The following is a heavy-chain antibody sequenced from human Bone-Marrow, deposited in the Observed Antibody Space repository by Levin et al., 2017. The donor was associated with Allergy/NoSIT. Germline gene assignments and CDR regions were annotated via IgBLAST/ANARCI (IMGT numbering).Heavy chain of an antibody. CDR3: ARDRSVGTESDY. D-gene: IGHD1-14*01. V-gene: IGHV1-69*06. J-gene: IGHJ4*02. CDR1: GGTFSSYA. CDR2: IIPIFVTA. Sequence: ASVKVSCKASGGTFSSYAISWVRQAPGQGIEWMGGIIPIFVTANYAQKFQGRVTITADKSTSTAYMELSSLRSEDTAVYYCARDRSVGTESDYWGQGTLVTVSS.